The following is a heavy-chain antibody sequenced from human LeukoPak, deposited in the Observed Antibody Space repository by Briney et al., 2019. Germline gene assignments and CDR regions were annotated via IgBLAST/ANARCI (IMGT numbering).Heavy chain of an antibody. CDR2: IYYSGST. D-gene: IGHD2-21*02. Sequence: SETLSLACTVPGRSISSYYWSWIRQPPGKGLEWIGSIYYSGSTNYNPSLKSRVTISVDTSKNQFSLKLSSVTAADTAVYYCARGVTDFDYWGQGTLVTVSS. CDR3: ARGVTDFDY. V-gene: IGHV4-59*13. J-gene: IGHJ4*02. CDR1: GRSISSYY.